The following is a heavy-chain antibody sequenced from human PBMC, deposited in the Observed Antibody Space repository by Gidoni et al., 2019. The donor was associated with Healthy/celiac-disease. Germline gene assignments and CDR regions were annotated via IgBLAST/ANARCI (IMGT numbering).Heavy chain of an antibody. CDR1: VFSLSTSGVG. CDR3: AHRRGFTFDY. CDR2: IYWDDDK. Sequence: QITLKESGPTLVKPTQTLTLTCTFSVFSLSTSGVGVGWIRHPPGKALEGLALIYWDDDKRYSQSMKSRLTITKDTYKNKVVLTMNNMDPVDTATYYCAHRRGFTFDYWGQGTLVTVSS. J-gene: IGHJ4*02. V-gene: IGHV2-5*02.